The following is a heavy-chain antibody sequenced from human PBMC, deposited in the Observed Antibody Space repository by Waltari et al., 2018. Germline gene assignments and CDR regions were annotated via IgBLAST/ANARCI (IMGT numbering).Heavy chain of an antibody. CDR1: GYTFTSYA. D-gene: IGHD3-22*01. CDR3: AREGWGYYDSSGSEYFQH. J-gene: IGHJ1*01. V-gene: IGHV1-3*01. CDR2: INAGNGNT. Sequence: QVQLVQSGAEVKKPGASVKVSCKASGYTFTSYAMHWVRQAPEQRLEWLGWINAGNGNTKYSQKFQGRVTSTRDTSASTAYMELSSLRSEDTAVYYCAREGWGYYDSSGSEYFQHWGQGTLVTVSS.